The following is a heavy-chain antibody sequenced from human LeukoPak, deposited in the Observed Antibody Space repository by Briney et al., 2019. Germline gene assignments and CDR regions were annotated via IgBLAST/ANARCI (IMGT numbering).Heavy chain of an antibody. CDR1: GFVFTNYW. J-gene: IGHJ4*02. D-gene: IGHD3-10*01. Sequence: GESLKISCKGSGFVFTNYWIAWVRQMPGKGLEWMGIVNPDDSDTIYSPSFQGQVTISADESITTAYLQWSSLKASDTAMYYCARLRWPRGGRSSFDYWGQGALVTVSS. CDR3: ARLRWPRGGRSSFDY. CDR2: VNPDDSDT. V-gene: IGHV5-51*01.